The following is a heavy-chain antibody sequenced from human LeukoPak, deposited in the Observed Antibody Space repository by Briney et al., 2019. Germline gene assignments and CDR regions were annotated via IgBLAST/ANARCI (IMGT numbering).Heavy chain of an antibody. D-gene: IGHD6-19*01. CDR3: ASSASSGWLDFDY. V-gene: IGHV4-39*01. Sequence: PSETLSLTCTVSGGSISSSSYYWGWIRQPPGKGLEWIGSIYYSGSTYYNPSLKSRVTISVDTSKNQFSLKLSSVTAADTAVYYYASSASSGWLDFDYWGQGTLVTVSS. CDR1: GGSISSSSYY. CDR2: IYYSGST. J-gene: IGHJ4*02.